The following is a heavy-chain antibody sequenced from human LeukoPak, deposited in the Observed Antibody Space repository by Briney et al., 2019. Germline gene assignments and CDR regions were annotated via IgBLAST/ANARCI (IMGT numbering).Heavy chain of an antibody. D-gene: IGHD2-2*01. CDR3: AKDSGPWGYCTTTSCYFAY. J-gene: IGHJ4*02. CDR2: ISDSGSSP. V-gene: IGHV3-23*01. Sequence: GGSLRLSCAASGFTFSSYAMSWVRQAPGKGLEWVSAISDSGSSPYYADSVRGRFTTSRDNSKNTLHLQMNSLSAGDTAVYYCAKDSGPWGYCTTTSCYFAYWGQGALVTVSS. CDR1: GFTFSSYA.